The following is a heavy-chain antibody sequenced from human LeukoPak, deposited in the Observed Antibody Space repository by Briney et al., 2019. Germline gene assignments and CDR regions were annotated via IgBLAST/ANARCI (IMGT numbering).Heavy chain of an antibody. CDR2: IYPGDSDT. Sequence: GESLKISCKGSGYSFTSYWIGWVRQMPGKGLEWMGIIYPGDSDTRYSPSFQGQVTTSADKSISTAYLQWSSLKASDTAMYYCASSRSRDGYNVDYWGQGTLVTVSS. V-gene: IGHV5-51*01. D-gene: IGHD5-24*01. J-gene: IGHJ4*02. CDR1: GYSFTSYW. CDR3: ASSRSRDGYNVDY.